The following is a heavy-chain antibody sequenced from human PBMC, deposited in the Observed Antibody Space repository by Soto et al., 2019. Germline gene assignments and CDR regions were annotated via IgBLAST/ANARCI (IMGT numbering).Heavy chain of an antibody. CDR1: GYTFTSYY. CDR2: INPIFGTA. J-gene: IGHJ4*02. D-gene: IGHD3-22*01. CDR3: ARTPNYDSSGYRY. Sequence: SVKVSCKASGYTFTSYYMHWVRQAPGQGLEWMGIINPIFGTANYAQKFQGRVTITADESTSTAYMELSSLRSEDTAVYYCARTPNYDSSGYRYWGQGTLVTVSS. V-gene: IGHV1-69*13.